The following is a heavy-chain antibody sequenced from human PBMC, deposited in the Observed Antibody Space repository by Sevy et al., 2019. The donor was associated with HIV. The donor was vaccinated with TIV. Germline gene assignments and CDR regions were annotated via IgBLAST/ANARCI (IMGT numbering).Heavy chain of an antibody. Sequence: GGSLRLSCAASGFTFSSYSMNWVRQAPGKGLEWVSFITSSSHYIYYADSVKGRFTISRDNAKNLLYLQMNSLRAEDTAVYYCASAYDRSGYCYYGMDVWGQGTTVTVSS. V-gene: IGHV3-21*01. CDR3: ASAYDRSGYCYYGMDV. CDR1: GFTFSSYS. D-gene: IGHD3-22*01. J-gene: IGHJ6*02. CDR2: ITSSSHYI.